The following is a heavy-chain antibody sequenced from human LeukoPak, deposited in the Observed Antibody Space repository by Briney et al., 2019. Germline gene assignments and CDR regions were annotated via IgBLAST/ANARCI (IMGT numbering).Heavy chain of an antibody. J-gene: IGHJ3*02. CDR1: GFTFSSYS. CDR3: ARGFMRTYYDYVWGSYRYDAFDI. V-gene: IGHV3-21*01. D-gene: IGHD3-16*02. CDR2: ISSSSYI. Sequence: GGSLRLSCAASGFTFSSYSMTWVRQAPGKGLEWVSSISSSSYIYYADSVKGRFTISRDNAKNSLYLQMNSLRAEDTAVYYCARGFMRTYYDYVWGSYRYDAFDIWGQGTMVTVSS.